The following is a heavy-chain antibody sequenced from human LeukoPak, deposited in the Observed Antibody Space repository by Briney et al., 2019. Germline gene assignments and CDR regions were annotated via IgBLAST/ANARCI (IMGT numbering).Heavy chain of an antibody. CDR3: ARVASGIAVAGH. Sequence: GGSLRLSCSASGFTFSTYAMRWVRQAPGKGLEWVSVIYSGGSTYYADSVKGRFTISRDNSKNTLYLQMNSLRAEDTAVYYCARVASGIAVAGHWGQGTLVTVSS. CDR1: GFTFSTYA. V-gene: IGHV3-66*02. D-gene: IGHD6-19*01. CDR2: IYSGGST. J-gene: IGHJ4*02.